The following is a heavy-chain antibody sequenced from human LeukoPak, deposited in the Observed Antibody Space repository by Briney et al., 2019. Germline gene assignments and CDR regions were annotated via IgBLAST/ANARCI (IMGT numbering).Heavy chain of an antibody. V-gene: IGHV1-69*05. CDR3: ARELGIAAAGIFDY. CDR2: IIPIFGTA. J-gene: IGHJ4*02. Sequence: PGGSLRLSCAASGGTFSSYAISWVRQAPGQGLEWMGRIIPIFGTANYAQKFQGRVTITTDESTSTAYMELSSLRSEDTAVYYCARELGIAAAGIFDYWGQGTLVTVSS. CDR1: GGTFSSYA. D-gene: IGHD6-13*01.